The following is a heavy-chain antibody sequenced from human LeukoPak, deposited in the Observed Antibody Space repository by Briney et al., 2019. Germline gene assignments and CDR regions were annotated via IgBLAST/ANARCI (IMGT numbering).Heavy chain of an antibody. CDR1: GFSFDDYG. CDR2: ISWNSYRT. J-gene: IGHJ4*02. V-gene: IGHV3-9*01. CDR3: VKDRYDNDSGSQAN. D-gene: IGHD3-22*01. Sequence: LRLSCVGSGFSFDDYGMFWVRQAPGKGLEWVAGISWNSYRTGFGDSVKGRFTISRDNAQNSVYLQMNSLRVEDTAFYYCVKDRYDNDSGSQANWGWGILVTVSS.